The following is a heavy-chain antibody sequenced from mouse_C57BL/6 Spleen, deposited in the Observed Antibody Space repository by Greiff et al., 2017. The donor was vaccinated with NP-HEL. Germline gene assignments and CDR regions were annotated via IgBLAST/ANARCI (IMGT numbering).Heavy chain of an antibody. D-gene: IGHD2-5*01. CDR2: ISYDGSN. CDR3: AREGSNYGYAMDY. V-gene: IGHV3-6*01. CDR1: GYSITSGYY. Sequence: EVQLQESGPGLVKPSQSLSLTCSVTGYSITSGYYWNWIRQFPGNKLEWMGYISYDGSNNYNPSLKNRISITRDTSKNQFFLKLNSVTTEDTATYYCAREGSNYGYAMDYWGQGTSVTVSS. J-gene: IGHJ4*01.